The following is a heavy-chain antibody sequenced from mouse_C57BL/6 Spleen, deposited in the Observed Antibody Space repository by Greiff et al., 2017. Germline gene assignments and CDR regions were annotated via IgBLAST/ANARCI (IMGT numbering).Heavy chain of an antibody. D-gene: IGHD1-1*01. Sequence: VQLQQSGPELVKPGASVKISCKASGYSFTDYNMNWVKQSNGKSLEWIGVINPNCGTTSYNQKFKGKATLTADQSSSTAYMPLNSLTSEDSAVYYCAKYYDSRGLDYWGQGTTLTVSS. V-gene: IGHV1-39*01. J-gene: IGHJ2*01. CDR2: INPNCGTT. CDR3: AKYYDSRGLDY. CDR1: GYSFTDYN.